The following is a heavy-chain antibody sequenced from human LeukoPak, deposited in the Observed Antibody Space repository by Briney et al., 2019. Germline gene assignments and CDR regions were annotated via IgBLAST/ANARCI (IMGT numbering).Heavy chain of an antibody. Sequence: GGSLRLSCAASGFTFSSYAMNWVRQAPGKGLEWVSYITSSSGTKHYADSVKGRFAISRDNADNSLFLQMNSLRAKDTAVYYCAISTTVVTPFDYWGRGTLVTVSS. CDR1: GFTFSSYA. D-gene: IGHD4-23*01. CDR3: AISTTVVTPFDY. V-gene: IGHV3-48*04. CDR2: ITSSSGTK. J-gene: IGHJ4*02.